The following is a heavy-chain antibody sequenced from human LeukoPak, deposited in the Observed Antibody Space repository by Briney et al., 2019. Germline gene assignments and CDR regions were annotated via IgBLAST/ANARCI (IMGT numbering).Heavy chain of an antibody. Sequence: SETLSLTCTVSGGSISSYYWSWIRQPPGKGLEWIGYIYYSGSTNYNPSLKSRVTISVDASKNQFSLKLSSATAADTAVYYCARAREWIQLWFDYWGQGTLVTVSS. CDR1: GGSISSYY. D-gene: IGHD5-18*01. J-gene: IGHJ4*02. CDR2: IYYSGST. CDR3: ARAREWIQLWFDY. V-gene: IGHV4-59*01.